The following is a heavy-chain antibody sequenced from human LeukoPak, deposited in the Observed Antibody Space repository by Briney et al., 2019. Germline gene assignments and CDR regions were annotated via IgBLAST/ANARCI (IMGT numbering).Heavy chain of an antibody. CDR2: INPNSGGT. Sequence: ASVKVSCKASGYTFTGYYMHWVRQAPGQGLEWMGWINPNSGGTNYAQKFQGRVTMTRDTSISTAYMELSRLRSDDTAVYYCARDGVLLWFGELPSLDYWGQGTLVTVSS. J-gene: IGHJ4*02. D-gene: IGHD3-10*01. CDR1: GYTFTGYY. V-gene: IGHV1-2*02. CDR3: ARDGVLLWFGELPSLDY.